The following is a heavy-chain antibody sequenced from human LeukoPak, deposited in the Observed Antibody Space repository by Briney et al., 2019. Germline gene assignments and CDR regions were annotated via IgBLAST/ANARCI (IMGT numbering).Heavy chain of an antibody. D-gene: IGHD2-2*01. CDR2: IYYSGST. CDR1: GGSISSYY. Sequence: SETLSLTCTVSGGSISSYYWSWIRQPPGKGLEWIGYIYYSGSTNYIPSLKSRVTISVDTSKNQFSLKLSSVTAADTAVYYCARGGFICSSTSCQYYYYYYYMDVWGKGTTVTVSS. J-gene: IGHJ6*03. CDR3: ARGGFICSSTSCQYYYYYYYMDV. V-gene: IGHV4-59*01.